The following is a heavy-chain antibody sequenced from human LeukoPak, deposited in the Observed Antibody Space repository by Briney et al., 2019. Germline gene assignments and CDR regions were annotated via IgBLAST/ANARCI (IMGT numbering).Heavy chain of an antibody. Sequence: ASVKVSCKTSGYTFTNYYMHWVRQAPGQGLQWMGIINPRGGTTSYAQRFQGRVTMTRDTSTNTVYMELGSLRSEDTAVYYCAILEGATITNWGQGTLVTVSS. D-gene: IGHD1-26*01. CDR2: INPRGGTT. CDR1: GYTFTNYY. CDR3: AILEGATITN. J-gene: IGHJ4*02. V-gene: IGHV1-46*01.